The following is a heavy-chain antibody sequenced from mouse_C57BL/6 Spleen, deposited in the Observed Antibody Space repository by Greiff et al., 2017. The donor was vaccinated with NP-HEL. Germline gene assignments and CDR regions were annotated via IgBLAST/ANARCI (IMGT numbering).Heavy chain of an antibody. J-gene: IGHJ2*01. CDR2: IDPSDSET. CDR3: AKQYDYDVVYFDD. V-gene: IGHV1-52*01. Sequence: QVQLQQPGAELVRPGSSVKLSCKASGYTFTSYWMHWVKQRPIQGLEWIGNIDPSDSETHYTQKFKDKATLTVDKSSSTAYMQLSSLTSEDSAVYYCAKQYDYDVVYFDDWGQGTTLTVSS. D-gene: IGHD2-4*01. CDR1: GYTFTSYW.